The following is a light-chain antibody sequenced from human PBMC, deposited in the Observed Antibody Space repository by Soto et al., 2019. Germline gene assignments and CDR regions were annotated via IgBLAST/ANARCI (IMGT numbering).Light chain of an antibody. CDR2: DAS. Sequence: DIQMTQSPSTLSASVGDRVTISCRASQSIQTWLAWYQQKPGKAPNLLIFDASDLAVGVSSRFSVSGSGAEFTLTISSLQAYDFATYYGQQYASYPYTFGRGTRLEIK. CDR3: QQYASYPYT. CDR1: QSIQTW. V-gene: IGKV1-5*01. J-gene: IGKJ2*01.